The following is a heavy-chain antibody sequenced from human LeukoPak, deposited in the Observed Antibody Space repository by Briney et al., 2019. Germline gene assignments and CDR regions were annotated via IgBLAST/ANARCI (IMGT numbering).Heavy chain of an antibody. CDR1: GFTFSRLA. D-gene: IGHD1-1*01. CDR2: IHGKGETT. Sequence: GGSVRLSCTASGFTFSRLAMTWVRQAPGKGVEWVSTIHGKGETTYNVDSVKGGFTILRENSKKKEYLELNSLRVEDTATFYCAKGQELDGGVFDSWGQGTMVTVSS. CDR3: AKGQELDGGVFDS. J-gene: IGHJ4*02. V-gene: IGHV3-23*01.